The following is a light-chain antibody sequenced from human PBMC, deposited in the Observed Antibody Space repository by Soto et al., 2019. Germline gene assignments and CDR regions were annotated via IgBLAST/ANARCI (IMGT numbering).Light chain of an antibody. Sequence: QSLLTQPPSGSRSPGQSGSISYPGTSSDVGGYNYVSWYQQHPGRAPKLMIYEVSKRPSGVPDRFSGSKSGNTASLTVSGLQAEDEADYYCNSYAGSNIVFGTGTKVTVL. CDR3: NSYAGSNIV. J-gene: IGLJ1*01. CDR1: SSDVGGYNY. CDR2: EVS. V-gene: IGLV2-8*02.